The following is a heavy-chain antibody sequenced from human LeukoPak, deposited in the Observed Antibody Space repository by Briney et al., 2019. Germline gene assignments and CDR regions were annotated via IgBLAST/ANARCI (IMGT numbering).Heavy chain of an antibody. J-gene: IGHJ5*02. Sequence: PGGSLRLSCAASGFTFSSYWMSWVRQAPGKGREWVASIKQDGSEKYCVDSVEGRFTISRDTANNSLYLQMNSLRADDTAVYYCARDIGLRKAAPPGWFDPWGQGALVTVSS. V-gene: IGHV3-7*01. CDR3: ARDIGLRKAAPPGWFDP. CDR1: GFTFSSYW. CDR2: IKQDGSEK. D-gene: IGHD6-6*01.